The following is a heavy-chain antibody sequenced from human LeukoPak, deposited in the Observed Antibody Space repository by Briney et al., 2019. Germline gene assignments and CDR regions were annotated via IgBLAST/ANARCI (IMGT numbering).Heavy chain of an antibody. V-gene: IGHV1-2*02. J-gene: IGHJ4*02. Sequence: ASVKVSCKASGYTYTGYYMHWVRQAPGQGLEWMGWINPNSGGTNYAQKFQGRVTMTRDTSISTAYMELSRLRSDDTAVYYCARGPLRGYSYGYDDYFDYWGQGTLVTVSS. D-gene: IGHD5-18*01. CDR2: INPNSGGT. CDR3: ARGPLRGYSYGYDDYFDY. CDR1: GYTYTGYY.